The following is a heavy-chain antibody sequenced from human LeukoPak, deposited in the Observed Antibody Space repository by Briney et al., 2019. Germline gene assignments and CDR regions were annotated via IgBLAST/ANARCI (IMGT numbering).Heavy chain of an antibody. J-gene: IGHJ4*02. CDR1: GFIVSSNY. V-gene: IGHV3-66*01. Sequence: GGSLRLSCAASGFIVSSNYMSWVRQAPGKGLEWVSVINSGGSTYYADSVKDRFIISRDNSKNTLYLQMSSLRAEDTAVYYCATSPQIPLFDYWGQGTLVTVSS. CDR3: ATSPQIPLFDY. CDR2: INSGGST.